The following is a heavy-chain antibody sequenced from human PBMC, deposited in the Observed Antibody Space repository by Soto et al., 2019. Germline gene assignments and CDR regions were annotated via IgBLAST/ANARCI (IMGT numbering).Heavy chain of an antibody. CDR3: ARDDSGFSGSHYIDYFNY. V-gene: IGHV1-69*05. D-gene: IGHD1-26*01. Sequence: SVKVSCKASGGTFSSYAISWVRQAPGQGLEWMGGIIPIFGTAYYAEKFQGRVTFTRDTSAGTVYMQLSSLTSEDTAVYYCARDDSGFSGSHYIDYFNYWGQGALVTVSS. J-gene: IGHJ4*02. CDR2: IIPIFGTA. CDR1: GGTFSSYA.